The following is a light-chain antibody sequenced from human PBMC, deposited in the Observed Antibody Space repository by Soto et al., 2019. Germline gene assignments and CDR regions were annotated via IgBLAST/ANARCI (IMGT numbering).Light chain of an antibody. V-gene: IGKV1-12*01. Sequence: DIQMTQSPSSVSASVGDRVTITCRATQDIRTSLGWYQQKPGAAPKLLIYLSSTLAAGVPARFSGSGSGTDFTLTISSLQPEDFATDFCQQAHSFPRTFGGGTKVESK. CDR1: QDIRTS. J-gene: IGKJ4*01. CDR3: QQAHSFPRT. CDR2: LSS.